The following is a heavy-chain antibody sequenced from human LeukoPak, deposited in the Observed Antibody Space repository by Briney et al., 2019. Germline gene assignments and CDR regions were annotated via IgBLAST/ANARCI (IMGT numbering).Heavy chain of an antibody. CDR1: GGSISSYY. CDR3: ASESPMGNWFDP. CDR2: IYYSGST. V-gene: IGHV4-59*06. D-gene: IGHD3-10*01. J-gene: IGHJ5*02. Sequence: SETLSLTCTVSGGSISSYYWSWIRQPPGKGLEWIGYIYYSGSTYYNPSLKSRVTISVDTSKNQFSLKLSSVTAADTAVYYCASESPMGNWFDPWGQGTLVTVSS.